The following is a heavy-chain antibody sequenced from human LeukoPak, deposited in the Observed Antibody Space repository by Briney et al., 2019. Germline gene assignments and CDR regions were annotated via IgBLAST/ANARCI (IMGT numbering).Heavy chain of an antibody. CDR1: GGSISSDSYS. CDR2: IFYSGST. CDR3: ARSLGIAVAGFDY. Sequence: SETLSLTCTVSGGSISSDSYSWGWIRQPPGRGLEWIGNIFYSGSTYYNPSLKSRVTISVDTSNNQFSLKLSSVTAADTAVYYCARSLGIAVAGFDYWGQGTLVTVSS. J-gene: IGHJ4*02. D-gene: IGHD6-19*01. V-gene: IGHV4-39*01.